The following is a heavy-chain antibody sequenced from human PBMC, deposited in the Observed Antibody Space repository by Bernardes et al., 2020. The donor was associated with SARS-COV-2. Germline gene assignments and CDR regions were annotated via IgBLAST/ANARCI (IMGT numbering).Heavy chain of an antibody. CDR1: GYRFNKFW. V-gene: IGHV5-51*01. Sequence: GESLKISCKGSGYRFNKFWIGWVRQMPGKGLEWMGIIYPDDSQTKYSPSFEGQVTISVDKSISTAYLQWSSLKASDTAMYYCAKSTYGDNINYYYDIDVWGQGTTVTVSS. D-gene: IGHD4-17*01. J-gene: IGHJ6*02. CDR2: IYPDDSQT. CDR3: AKSTYGDNINYYYDIDV.